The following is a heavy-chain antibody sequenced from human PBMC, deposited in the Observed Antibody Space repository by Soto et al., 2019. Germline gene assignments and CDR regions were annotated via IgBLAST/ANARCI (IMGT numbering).Heavy chain of an antibody. V-gene: IGHV3-48*01. CDR1: GFTFTSYS. CDR2: ISSSTTII. Sequence: EVQLVESGGGWVQPGGSLRLSCAASGFTFTSYSMNWVRQAPGKGLEWVSYISSSTTIIYYADSVKGRFTISRDNARNSLYLQINSLRAEDTAVYYCARRGLFESGGIDYWGQGTLVTVSS. J-gene: IGHJ4*02. CDR3: ARRGLFESGGIDY. D-gene: IGHD3-10*01.